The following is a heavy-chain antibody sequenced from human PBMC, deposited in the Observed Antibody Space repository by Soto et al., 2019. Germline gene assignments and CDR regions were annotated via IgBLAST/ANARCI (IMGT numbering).Heavy chain of an antibody. V-gene: IGHV4-39*01. Sequence: PSETLSLTCTVSGGSISSSSYYWGWIRQPPGKGLEWIGSIYYSGSTYYNPSLKSRVTISVDTSKNQFSLKLSSVTAADTAVYYCERLTVTTENIDYWGQGTLVTVSS. CDR1: GGSISSSSYY. D-gene: IGHD4-4*01. CDR3: ERLTVTTENIDY. J-gene: IGHJ4*02. CDR2: IYYSGST.